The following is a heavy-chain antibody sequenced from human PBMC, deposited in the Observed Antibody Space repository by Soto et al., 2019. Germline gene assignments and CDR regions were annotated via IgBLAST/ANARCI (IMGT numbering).Heavy chain of an antibody. CDR2: ISYDASNK. Sequence: LRLSCAASGFAFSSYAMHWVRRAPGKGLEWVAVISYDASNKYYGDSVKGRFTISRDNSKKTMYLQMSSLRAEDTAVYYCARPFSSGWYGDFDFWGQGTLVTVSS. CDR1: GFAFSSYA. D-gene: IGHD6-19*01. V-gene: IGHV3-30-3*01. CDR3: ARPFSSGWYGDFDF. J-gene: IGHJ4*02.